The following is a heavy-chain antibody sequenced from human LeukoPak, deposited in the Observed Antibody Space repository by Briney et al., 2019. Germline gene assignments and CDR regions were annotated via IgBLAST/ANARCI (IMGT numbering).Heavy chain of an antibody. CDR1: GFTFSSYG. V-gene: IGHV3-30*02. J-gene: IGHJ4*02. Sequence: GGSLRLSCAASGFTFSSYGMHWVRQAPGKGLEWVAFIRYDGSNKYYADSVKGRFTISRDNSKNTLYLQMNSLRAEDTAVYYCAKDLTQWLASFDYWGQGTLVTVSS. D-gene: IGHD6-19*01. CDR2: IRYDGSNK. CDR3: AKDLTQWLASFDY.